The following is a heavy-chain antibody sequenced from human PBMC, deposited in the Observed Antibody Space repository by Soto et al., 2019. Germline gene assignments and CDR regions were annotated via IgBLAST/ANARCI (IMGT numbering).Heavy chain of an antibody. CDR1: GGSISSGGYY. D-gene: IGHD3-9*01. J-gene: IGHJ4*02. CDR3: ARAHRDYDILTGPFDY. CDR2: IYYSGST. V-gene: IGHV4-31*03. Sequence: SETLSLTCTVSGGSISSGGYYWSWIRQHPGKGLEWIGYIYYSGSTYYNPSLKSRVTISVDTSKNQFSLKLSSVTAADTAVYYCARAHRDYDILTGPFDYWGQGTLVTVSS.